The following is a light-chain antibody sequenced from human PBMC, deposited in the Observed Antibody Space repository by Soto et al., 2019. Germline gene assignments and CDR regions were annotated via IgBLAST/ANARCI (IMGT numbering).Light chain of an antibody. CDR1: QTVSSNY. Sequence: EIVLTQSPGTLSLSPGARATLSCRASQTVSSNYLAWYQQKPGQAPRLLIYAASTRATGIPDRFSGSGSGTDFTLSISRLEPEDFAVYYCQLYGTSPKPFGQGTKVDNK. CDR3: QLYGTSPKP. J-gene: IGKJ1*01. CDR2: AAS. V-gene: IGKV3-20*01.